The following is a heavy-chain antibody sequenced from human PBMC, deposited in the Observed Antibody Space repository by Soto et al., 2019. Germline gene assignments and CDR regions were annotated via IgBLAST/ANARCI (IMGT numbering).Heavy chain of an antibody. D-gene: IGHD6-19*01. V-gene: IGHV3-23*04. CDR3: ANAPGVAGRGRGY. J-gene: IGHJ4*02. CDR1: GFTFSSYV. Sequence: EVQLVESGGGSVQPGESLRLSCAGSGFTFSSYVMNWVRQAPGKGLEWVSGISGSGGSTYYVDSVQGRFSISRDNSKNTLFLQMNSLRVEDTAIYYCANAPGVAGRGRGYWGQGTLVIVSS. CDR2: ISGSGGST.